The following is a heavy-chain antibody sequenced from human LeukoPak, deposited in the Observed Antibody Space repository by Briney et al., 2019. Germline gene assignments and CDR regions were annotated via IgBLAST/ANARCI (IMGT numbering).Heavy chain of an antibody. D-gene: IGHD6-19*01. V-gene: IGHV1-8*01. CDR1: GYTFSTYD. CDR2: VNPNSGNT. CDR3: ATRSGWSVLDY. J-gene: IGHJ4*02. Sequence: ASVKVSCKASGYTFSTYDTTWVRQATGQGLEWMGWVNPNSGNTGYAQQFQGRVTMTRNYSITTAYMELSDLRSEDTAVYFCATRSGWSVLDYWGQGTLVTVSS.